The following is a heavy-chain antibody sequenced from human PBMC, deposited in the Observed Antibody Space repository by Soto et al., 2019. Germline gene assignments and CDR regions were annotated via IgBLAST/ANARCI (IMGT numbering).Heavy chain of an antibody. Sequence: QITLKESGPTLVKPTQTLTLTCTFSGFSLSTSGVGVGWIRQPPGKALEWLALIYWDDDKRYSPSLKSRLTITKDTPKNQVVLTITNMDPVDTATFYCAHSLSLYSSSWYDILYYFDSWGQGTLVTVSS. J-gene: IGHJ4*02. CDR3: AHSLSLYSSSWYDILYYFDS. V-gene: IGHV2-5*02. D-gene: IGHD6-13*01. CDR2: IYWDDDK. CDR1: GFSLSTSGVG.